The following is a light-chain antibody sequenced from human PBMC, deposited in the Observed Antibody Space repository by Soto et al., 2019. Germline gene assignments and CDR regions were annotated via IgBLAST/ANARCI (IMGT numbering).Light chain of an antibody. CDR2: GAS. CDR3: QPYNDWPPA. Sequence: ETVMTQSPATLSLSPGQRATLSCRASQSVSSKLLWYQQKPGQASRFLIYGASTRATGIPARFRGSGSGTEFTLTIDSLQSEDCAVDYCQPYNDWPPAFGGGTKVEIK. J-gene: IGKJ4*01. CDR1: QSVSSK. V-gene: IGKV3-15*01.